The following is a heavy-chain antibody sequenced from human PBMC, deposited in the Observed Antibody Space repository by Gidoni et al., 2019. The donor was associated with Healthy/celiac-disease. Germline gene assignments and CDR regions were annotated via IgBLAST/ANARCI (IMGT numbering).Heavy chain of an antibody. CDR1: ACSLSTSGVG. CDR3: AHRPSNYVSYYYYYYGMDV. D-gene: IGHD4-4*01. Sequence: QIALKESGPTLVKPTQTLTLTCTFSACSLSTSGVGVGWIRQPPGKAVEWLALIYWDDDKRYSTSLKSRLTITKDTSNHQVVLTMTNMDPVDTATYYCAHRPSNYVSYYYYYYGMDVWGQGTTVTVSS. V-gene: IGHV2-5*02. CDR2: IYWDDDK. J-gene: IGHJ6*02.